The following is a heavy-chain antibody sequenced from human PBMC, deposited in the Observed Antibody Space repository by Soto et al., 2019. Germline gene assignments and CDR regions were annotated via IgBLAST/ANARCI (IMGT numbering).Heavy chain of an antibody. J-gene: IGHJ4*02. CDR2: INHSGST. CDR3: ARAKRVNYYGSGSYRY. D-gene: IGHD3-10*01. V-gene: IGHV4-34*01. CDR1: GGSFSGYY. Sequence: QVQLQQWGAGLLKPPETLSLTCAVYGGSFSGYYWSWIRQPPGKGLEWIGEINHSGSTNYNPSLKRRVTISVDTSKNQFSLKLSSVTAADTAVYYCARAKRVNYYGSGSYRYRGQGTLVTVSS.